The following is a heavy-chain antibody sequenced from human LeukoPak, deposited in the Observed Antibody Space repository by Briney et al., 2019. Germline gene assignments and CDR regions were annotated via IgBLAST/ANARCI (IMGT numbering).Heavy chain of an antibody. CDR2: ISYDGSNK. CDR1: GFTFSSYG. D-gene: IGHD6-19*01. Sequence: GGSLRLSCAASGFTFSSYGMHWVRQAPGKGLEWVAVISYDGSNKYYADSVKGRFTISRDNSKNTLYPQMNSLRAEDTAVYYCAKVGTYSSGWYGYYYYGMDVWGQGTTVTVSS. V-gene: IGHV3-30*18. CDR3: AKVGTYSSGWYGYYYYGMDV. J-gene: IGHJ6*02.